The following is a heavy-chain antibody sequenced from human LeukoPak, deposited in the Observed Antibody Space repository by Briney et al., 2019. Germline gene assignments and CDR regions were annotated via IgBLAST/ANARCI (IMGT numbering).Heavy chain of an antibody. CDR1: GGSLSSFY. CDR3: AKGVVVAASFDY. V-gene: IGHV4-59*01. D-gene: IGHD2-15*01. J-gene: IGHJ4*02. Sequence: PSETLSLTCTVSGGSLSSFYWSWLRQPPGKGLEWIGYIFHSGHTNYNPSLKSRVTISIDSSTDQFALKLSSVTAADTAVYYCAKGVVVAASFDYWGQGTLVTVSS. CDR2: IFHSGHT.